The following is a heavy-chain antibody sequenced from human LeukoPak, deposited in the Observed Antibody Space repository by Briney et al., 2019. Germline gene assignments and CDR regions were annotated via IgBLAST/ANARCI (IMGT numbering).Heavy chain of an antibody. J-gene: IGHJ3*02. CDR3: AKDEYSSSSGGLDI. V-gene: IGHV3-30*02. CDR1: GFIFSSYG. CDR2: ILYDGSNK. Sequence: PGGSLRLSCAASGFIFSSYGMHWVRQAPGKGLEWVAFILYDGSNKYYADSVKGRFTISRDNSKNTLYLQMNSLRAEDTAVYYCAKDEYSSSSGGLDIWGQGTMVTVSS. D-gene: IGHD6-6*01.